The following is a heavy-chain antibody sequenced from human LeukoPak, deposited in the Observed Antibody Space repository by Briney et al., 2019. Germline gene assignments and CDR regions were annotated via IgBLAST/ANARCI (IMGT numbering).Heavy chain of an antibody. Sequence: GGSLRLSCAASGFTFSSSSMNWVRQAPGKGLEWVSSISSSSYIYYADSVKGRFTISRDNAKNSLYLQMNSLRAEDTAVYYCARDLGGYGDYWGQGTLVTVSS. J-gene: IGHJ4*02. V-gene: IGHV3-21*01. CDR1: GFTFSSSS. CDR3: ARDLGGYGDY. D-gene: IGHD3-22*01. CDR2: ISSSSYI.